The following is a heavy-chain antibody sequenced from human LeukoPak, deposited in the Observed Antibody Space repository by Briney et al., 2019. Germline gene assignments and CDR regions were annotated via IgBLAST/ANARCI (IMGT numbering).Heavy chain of an antibody. Sequence: GGSLRLSCAAAGFTFSRYWMSWVRQAPGKGLEWVANIKQDGSEKYYVDSVKGRFTISRDNAKNSLYLQMNSLRAGDTAVYYCARGGWLPDYWGQGTLVTVSS. CDR2: IKQDGSEK. D-gene: IGHD3-22*01. CDR1: GFTFSRYW. V-gene: IGHV3-7*01. J-gene: IGHJ4*02. CDR3: ARGGWLPDY.